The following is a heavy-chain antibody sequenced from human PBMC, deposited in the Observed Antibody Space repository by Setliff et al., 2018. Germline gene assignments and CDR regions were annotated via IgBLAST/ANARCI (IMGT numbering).Heavy chain of an antibody. CDR3: VRDGSAFFYEH. D-gene: IGHD1-26*01. CDR1: GYIFSTYG. J-gene: IGHJ4*02. CDR2: ISANNGHT. V-gene: IGHV1-18*01. Sequence: ASVKVSCKAPGYIFSTYGITWVRQAPGQGLEWMGWISANNGHTKYVQKFQGRITVTTDLSTSTAYLDLRSLRSDDTAVYYCVRDGSAFFYEHWGQGSLVTVSS.